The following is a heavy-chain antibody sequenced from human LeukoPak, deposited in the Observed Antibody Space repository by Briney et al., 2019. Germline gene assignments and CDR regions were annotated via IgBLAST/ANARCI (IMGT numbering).Heavy chain of an antibody. V-gene: IGHV1-8*01. CDR1: GYTFTSYD. CDR3: ARPYCSGGDCLRYFDL. CDR2: MNPISGNT. Sequence: ASVKVPCKASGYTFTSYDISWVRQATGQGLEWMGWMNPISGNTGYAQKFQGRVTMTRSTSISTAYMELSSLRSEDTAVYYCARPYCSGGDCLRYFDLWGRGTLITVSS. D-gene: IGHD2-15*01. J-gene: IGHJ2*01.